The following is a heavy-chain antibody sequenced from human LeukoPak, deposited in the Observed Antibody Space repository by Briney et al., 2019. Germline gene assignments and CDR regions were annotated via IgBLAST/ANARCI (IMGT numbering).Heavy chain of an antibody. CDR2: IYYSGST. D-gene: IGHD3-3*01. Sequence: SETLSLTCTVSGGSISSYYWSWIRQPPGKGLEWIGYIYYSGSTNYNPPLKSRVTISVDTSKNQFSLKLSSVTAADTAVYYCARARESIFGVVPLDYWGQGTLVTVSS. J-gene: IGHJ4*02. CDR3: ARARESIFGVVPLDY. CDR1: GGSISSYY. V-gene: IGHV4-59*01.